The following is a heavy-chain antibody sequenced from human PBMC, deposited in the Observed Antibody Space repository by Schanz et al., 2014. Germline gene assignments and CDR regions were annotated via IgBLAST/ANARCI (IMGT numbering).Heavy chain of an antibody. V-gene: IGHV3-23*01. CDR1: GFTFRNYA. CDR2: ISGSGGST. CDR3: AKELYRGSHSGWFDP. J-gene: IGHJ5*02. Sequence: VQLLESGGGLVQPGGSLKLSCSASGFTFRNYALSWVRQAPGKGVARVSAISGSGGSTYYADSVKGRFTISRDNSNPTLYLQMNSLTADDTAVYYCAKELYRGSHSGWFDPWGQGTLVTVSS. D-gene: IGHD1-26*01.